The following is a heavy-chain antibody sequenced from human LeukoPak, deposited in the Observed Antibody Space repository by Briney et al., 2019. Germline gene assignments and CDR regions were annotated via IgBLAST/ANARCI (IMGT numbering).Heavy chain of an antibody. V-gene: IGHV1-2*02. CDR1: GYXFTGYY. CDR3: ARDGLLWFGEDLFDY. CDR2: INPNSGGT. J-gene: IGHJ4*02. Sequence: ASVKVSCKASGYXFTGYYMHWVRQAPGQGLEWMGWINPNSGGTNYAQKFQGRVTMTRDTSISTAYMELSRLRSDDTAVYYCARDGLLWFGEDLFDYWGQGTLVTVSS. D-gene: IGHD3-10*01.